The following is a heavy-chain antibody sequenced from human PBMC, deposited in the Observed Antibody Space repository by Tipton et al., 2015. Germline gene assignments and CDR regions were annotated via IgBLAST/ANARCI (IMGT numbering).Heavy chain of an antibody. CDR1: GYFISSGHF. V-gene: IGHV4-38-2*01. CDR3: ARSRGRHGGLFAS. D-gene: IGHD4-23*01. Sequence: TLSLTCGVSGYFISSGHFWGWVRQTPGKGLEWIGYIQYSGSTNSNHSLKSRVTISVDTSKTLFSLKMSTVTATGTAVYYCARSRGRHGGLFASWGQGILVTVSS. CDR2: IQYSGST. J-gene: IGHJ4*02.